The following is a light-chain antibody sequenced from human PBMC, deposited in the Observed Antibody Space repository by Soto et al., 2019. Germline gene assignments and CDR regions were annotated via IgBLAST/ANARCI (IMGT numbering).Light chain of an antibody. CDR3: QQYYNYWK. CDR2: DAS. V-gene: IGKV1-5*01. Sequence: DIQMTQSPSTLSASVGDRVTITCRASQNVSNWLAWYQQKPGRAPNLLIYDASSLEGGVPSRFSGSGSGTEFTLTISSLQPDDFATYYCQQYYNYWKFGQGTKVEIK. J-gene: IGKJ1*01. CDR1: QNVSNW.